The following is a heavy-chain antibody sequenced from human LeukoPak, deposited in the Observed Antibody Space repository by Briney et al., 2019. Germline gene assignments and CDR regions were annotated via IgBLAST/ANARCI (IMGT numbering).Heavy chain of an antibody. CDR1: GGSISSYY. J-gene: IGHJ4*02. Sequence: SETLSLTCTGSGGSISSYYWSWIRQPPGKGLEWIGYIYTSGSTNYNPSLKSRVTISVDTSKNQFSLKLSSVTAADTAVYYCARGMYSSSSGPWDYWGQGTLVTVSS. CDR2: IYTSGST. CDR3: ARGMYSSSSGPWDY. D-gene: IGHD6-6*01. V-gene: IGHV4-4*09.